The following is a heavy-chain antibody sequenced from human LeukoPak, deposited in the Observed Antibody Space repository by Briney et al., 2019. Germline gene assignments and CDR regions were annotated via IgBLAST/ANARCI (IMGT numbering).Heavy chain of an antibody. CDR1: GFTFSSYE. D-gene: IGHD3-3*01. CDR3: ARGKSVFSP. V-gene: IGHV3-48*03. Sequence: QPGGSLRLSCAASGFTFSSYEMSWVRQAPGKGLEWVSYISSSGRTIYYGDSVKGRFTISRDNAKNSVYLQVDSLRAEDTAVYYCARGKSVFSPWGQGTLVTVSS. CDR2: ISSSGRTI. J-gene: IGHJ4*02.